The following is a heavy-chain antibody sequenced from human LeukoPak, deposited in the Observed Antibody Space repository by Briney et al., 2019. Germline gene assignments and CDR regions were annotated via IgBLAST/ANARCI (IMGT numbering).Heavy chain of an antibody. CDR2: ITPIFGTA. CDR1: GGTFSSYA. D-gene: IGHD2-2*01. J-gene: IGHJ4*02. Sequence: SVKVSCKASGGTFSSYAISWVRQAPGQGLEWMGGITPIFGTANYAQKFQGRVTITTDESTSTAYMELSSLRSEDTAVYYCARDRGWDCSSTSCSFDYWGQGTLVTVSS. V-gene: IGHV1-69*05. CDR3: ARDRGWDCSSTSCSFDY.